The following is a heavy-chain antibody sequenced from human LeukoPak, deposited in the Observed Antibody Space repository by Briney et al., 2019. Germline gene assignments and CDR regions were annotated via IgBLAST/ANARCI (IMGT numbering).Heavy chain of an antibody. CDR3: ARGVAAAWRGLDWFDP. Sequence: ASETLSLTCAVYGGTFSGYYWSWIRQPPGKGLEWIGEINHSGSTNYNPSLKSRVTISVDTSKNQFPLKLSSVTAADTAVYYCARGVAAAWRGLDWFDPWGQGTLVTVSS. D-gene: IGHD6-13*01. CDR2: INHSGST. V-gene: IGHV4-34*01. J-gene: IGHJ5*02. CDR1: GGTFSGYY.